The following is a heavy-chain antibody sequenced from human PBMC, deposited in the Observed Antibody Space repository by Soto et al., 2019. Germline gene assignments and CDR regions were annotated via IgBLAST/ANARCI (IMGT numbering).Heavy chain of an antibody. CDR1: DGPFSDYY. CDR2: INHSGST. V-gene: IGHV4-34*01. D-gene: IGHD2-21*01. CDR3: ARGKFGFSYYYYYYLDV. Sequence: QVQLHQWGAGLLKPSETLSLTCAVYDGPFSDYYWTWIRQSPGKGLEWIGEINHSGSTSYKSSLKSRVTISIDTSKNQFSLKLTSVNASDTAVYYCARGKFGFSYYYYYYLDVWGKGTTVTVSS. J-gene: IGHJ6*03.